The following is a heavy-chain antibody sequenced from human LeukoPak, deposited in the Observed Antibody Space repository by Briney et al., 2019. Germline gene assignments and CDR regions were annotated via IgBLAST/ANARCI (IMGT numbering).Heavy chain of an antibody. CDR1: GGSISSSSYY. D-gene: IGHD6-13*01. V-gene: IGHV4-39*07. J-gene: IGHJ4*02. CDR2: IYYSGST. CDR3: ARYRLPDIAAAGTY. Sequence: PSETLSLTCTVSGGSISSSSYYWGWIRQPPGKGLEWIGSIYYSGSTYYNPSLKSRVTISIDTSKNQFSLKLSSVTAADTAVYYCARYRLPDIAAAGTYWGQGTLVTVSS.